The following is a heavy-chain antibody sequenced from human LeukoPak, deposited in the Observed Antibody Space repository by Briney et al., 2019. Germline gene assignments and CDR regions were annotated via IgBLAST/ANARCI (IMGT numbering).Heavy chain of an antibody. J-gene: IGHJ3*02. CDR1: GGSISSSSYY. CDR3: ARQTDWNYGRLGDDAFDI. CDR2: IYYSEGT. V-gene: IGHV4-39*01. D-gene: IGHD1-7*01. Sequence: SETLSLTCTVSGGSISSSSYYWGWIRQPPGKGLEWIGSIYYSEGTYYNPSLKSRVTISVDTSKNQFSLKLSSVTAADTAVYYCARQTDWNYGRLGDDAFDIWGQGTMVTVSS.